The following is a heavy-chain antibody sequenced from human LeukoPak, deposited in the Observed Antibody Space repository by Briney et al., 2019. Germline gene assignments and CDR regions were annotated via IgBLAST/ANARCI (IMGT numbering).Heavy chain of an antibody. V-gene: IGHV3-30*02. J-gene: IGHJ4*02. CDR3: AKDSGYSYGHGLDY. CDR2: MLSDESNK. CDR1: GFTFSTYN. Sequence: GGSLRLSCAASGFTFSTYNMHWVRQAPGKGLEWVALMLSDESNKYHADSVKGRFTISRDNSKNALFLQMNSLRDEDTAVYYSAKDSGYSYGHGLDYWGQGTLVTVSS. D-gene: IGHD5-18*01.